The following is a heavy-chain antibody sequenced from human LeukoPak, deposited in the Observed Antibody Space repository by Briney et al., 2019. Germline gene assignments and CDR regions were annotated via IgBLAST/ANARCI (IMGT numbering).Heavy chain of an antibody. CDR3: AKRGVVIRVILVGFHKEAYYFDS. J-gene: IGHJ4*02. CDR2: LSGSGVGT. D-gene: IGHD3-10*01. CDR1: GITLSNYG. V-gene: IGHV3-23*01. Sequence: GGSLRLSCAVSGITLSNYGMSWARQAPGKGLEWVSGLSGSGVGTNYADSVKGRFTISRDNAKNTLYLQMNSLRAEDTAVYFCAKRGVVIRVILVGFHKEAYYFDSWGQGALVTVSS.